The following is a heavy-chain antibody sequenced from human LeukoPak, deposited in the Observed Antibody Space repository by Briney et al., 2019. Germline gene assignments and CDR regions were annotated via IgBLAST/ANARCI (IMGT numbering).Heavy chain of an antibody. CDR2: IYYSGST. Sequence: SETLSLTCTVSGGSISSYYWSWIRQPPGKGLEWIGYIYYSGSTNYNPSLKSRVTISVDTSKNQFSLKLSSVTAADTAVYYCARGYYDYVWGSYRPAGYFDYWGQGTLVTVSS. D-gene: IGHD3-16*02. CDR1: GGSISSYY. J-gene: IGHJ4*02. V-gene: IGHV4-59*01. CDR3: ARGYYDYVWGSYRPAGYFDY.